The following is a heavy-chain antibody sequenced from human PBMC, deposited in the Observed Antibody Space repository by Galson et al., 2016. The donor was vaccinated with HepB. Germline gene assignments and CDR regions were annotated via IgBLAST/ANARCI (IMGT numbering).Heavy chain of an antibody. CDR1: GFTFSNYG. Sequence: SLRLSCAASGFTFSNYGMQWVRQAPGKGLEWVAIIWYDGSDEDYADSVKGRFTISRDNSKNTLYLQMNSLRVEDTGVYYCVRDGSGGWHFDNWGQGTLITVSS. CDR2: IWYDGSDE. V-gene: IGHV3-33*01. D-gene: IGHD6-19*01. J-gene: IGHJ4*02. CDR3: VRDGSGGWHFDN.